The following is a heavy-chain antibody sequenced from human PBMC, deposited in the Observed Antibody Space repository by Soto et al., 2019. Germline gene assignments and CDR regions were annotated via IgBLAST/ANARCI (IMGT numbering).Heavy chain of an antibody. J-gene: IGHJ4*02. CDR2: IYHSGST. Sequence: PSETLSLTCAVSGGSISSGDYSWSWIRQPPGKGLEWIGYIYHSGSTYYNPSLKSRVTISVDRSKNQFSLKLSSVTAADTAVYYCARRNGDYGRLDYWGLGTLVTVSS. D-gene: IGHD4-17*01. CDR3: ARRNGDYGRLDY. V-gene: IGHV4-30-2*01. CDR1: GGSISSGDYS.